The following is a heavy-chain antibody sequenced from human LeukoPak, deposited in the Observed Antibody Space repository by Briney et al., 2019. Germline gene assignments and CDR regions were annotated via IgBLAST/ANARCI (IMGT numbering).Heavy chain of an antibody. J-gene: IGHJ4*02. CDR1: GYTFTGYY. V-gene: IGHV1-2*02. Sequence: DSVTVSCKASGYTFTGYYMHWVRQAPGQGLEWMGWINPNSGGTNYAQKFQGRVTMTRDTSISTAYMELSRLRSDDTAVYYCARARGYCSSTSCSSNFDYWGQGTLVTVSS. CDR2: INPNSGGT. D-gene: IGHD2-2*01. CDR3: ARARGYCSSTSCSSNFDY.